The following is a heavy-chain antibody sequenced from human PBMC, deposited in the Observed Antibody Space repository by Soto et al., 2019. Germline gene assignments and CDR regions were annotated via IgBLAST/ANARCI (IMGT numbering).Heavy chain of an antibody. Sequence: SVKVSCKASGGTFSSYAISWVRQAPGQGLEWMGGIIPIFGTANYAQKFQGRVTITADESTSTAYMELSSLRSEDTAVYYCARGLDSSSWYSPYYYGMDVWGQGTTVTVSS. V-gene: IGHV1-69*13. CDR1: GGTFSSYA. CDR3: ARGLDSSSWYSPYYYGMDV. J-gene: IGHJ6*02. CDR2: IIPIFGTA. D-gene: IGHD6-13*01.